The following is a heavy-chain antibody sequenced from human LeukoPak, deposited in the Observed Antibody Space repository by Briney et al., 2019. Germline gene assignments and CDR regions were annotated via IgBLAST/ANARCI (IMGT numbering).Heavy chain of an antibody. CDR2: ISSSSSTI. CDR3: ARGAVAHLYWFDP. V-gene: IGHV3-48*01. CDR1: GFTFSSYS. D-gene: IGHD6-19*01. J-gene: IGHJ5*02. Sequence: GGSLRLSCAASGFTFSSYSMNWVRQAPGKGLGWVSYISSSSSTIYYADSVKGRFTISRDNAKNSLYLQMNSLRAEDTAVYYCARGAVAHLYWFDPWGQGTLVTVSS.